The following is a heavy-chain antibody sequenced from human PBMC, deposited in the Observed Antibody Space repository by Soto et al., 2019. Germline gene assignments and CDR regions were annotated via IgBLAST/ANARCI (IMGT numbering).Heavy chain of an antibody. Sequence: GGSLRLSCAASGFTFSSYWMHWVRQAPGKGLVWVSRINSDGSSTSYADSVKGRFTISRDNAKNTLYLQMSSLRAEDTAVYYCARDSIAAAGIYYYGMDVWGQGTTVTV. CDR2: INSDGSST. V-gene: IGHV3-74*01. CDR1: GFTFSSYW. J-gene: IGHJ6*02. D-gene: IGHD6-13*01. CDR3: ARDSIAAAGIYYYGMDV.